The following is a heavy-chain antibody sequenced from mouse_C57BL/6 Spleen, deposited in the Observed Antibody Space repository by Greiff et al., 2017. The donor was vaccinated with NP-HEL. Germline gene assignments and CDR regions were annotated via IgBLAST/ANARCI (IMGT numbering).Heavy chain of an antibody. CDR1: GFTFSSYA. J-gene: IGHJ4*01. D-gene: IGHD1-1*01. CDR2: ISDGGSYT. V-gene: IGHV5-4*03. CDR3: AGGYYGSKGGYYYAMDY. Sequence: DVKLVESGGGLVKPGGSLKLSCAASGFTFSSYAMSWVRQTPEKRLEWVATISDGGSYTYYPDNVKGRFTISRDNAKNNLYLQMSHLKAEDTAMYYCAGGYYGSKGGYYYAMDYWGQGTSVTVSS.